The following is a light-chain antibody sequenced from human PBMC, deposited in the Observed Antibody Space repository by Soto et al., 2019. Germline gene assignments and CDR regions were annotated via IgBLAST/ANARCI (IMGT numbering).Light chain of an antibody. J-gene: IGKJ1*01. V-gene: IGKV3-15*01. CDR1: QSVSNN. CDR3: QHYNNWWT. Sequence: EIVMTQSPATLSVSPGERATLSCRASQSVSNNLAWYQKKPGQAPRLLFYGASTRATGIPARFSGSGSGTEFTHTISSLQSEDFAFYYCQHYNNWWTLGRGTRVDIK. CDR2: GAS.